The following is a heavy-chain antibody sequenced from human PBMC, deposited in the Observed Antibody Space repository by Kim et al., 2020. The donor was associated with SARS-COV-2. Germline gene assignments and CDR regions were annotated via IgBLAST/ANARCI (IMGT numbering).Heavy chain of an antibody. J-gene: IGHJ2*01. D-gene: IGHD4-17*01. CDR2: INGDGSVT. CDR1: GFTFSSFW. CDR3: ARTAYGGNSGSWYFDL. V-gene: IGHV3-74*01. Sequence: GGSLRLSCAASGFTFSSFWMHWVRQAPGKGLVWVSRINGDGSVTTYADSVRGRFTISRDNAKDTLFLQMDSLRAEDTAVYYCARTAYGGNSGSWYFDLWGRGTPVSV.